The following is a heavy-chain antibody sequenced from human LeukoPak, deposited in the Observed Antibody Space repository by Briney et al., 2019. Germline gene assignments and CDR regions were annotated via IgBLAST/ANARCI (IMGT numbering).Heavy chain of an antibody. CDR1: AYSLTNPD. V-gene: IGHV1-18*01. Sequence: ASVKVSCKTSAYSLTNPDVNWVRQAPGQGPEWMGWISAYNGNTNYAQKLQGRVTMTTDKSTSTAYMELSSLRSEDTAVYYCARSPLSIAAFDIWGQGTMVTVSP. CDR3: ARSPLSIAAFDI. J-gene: IGHJ3*02. CDR2: ISAYNGNT. D-gene: IGHD5/OR15-5a*01.